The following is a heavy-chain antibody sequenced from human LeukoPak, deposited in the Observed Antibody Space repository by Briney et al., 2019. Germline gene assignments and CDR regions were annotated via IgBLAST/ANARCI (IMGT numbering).Heavy chain of an antibody. CDR1: GFTFSSYS. D-gene: IGHD6-6*01. CDR3: ARKPTNSSPLP. J-gene: IGHJ5*02. CDR2: ISSSSSYI. V-gene: IGHV3-21*01. Sequence: GGSLRLSCAASGFTFSSYSMNWVRQAPGKGLEWVSSISSSSSYIYYADSVKGRFTISRDNARNSLYLQMNSLRAEDTAVYYCARKPTNSSPLPWGQGTLVTVSS.